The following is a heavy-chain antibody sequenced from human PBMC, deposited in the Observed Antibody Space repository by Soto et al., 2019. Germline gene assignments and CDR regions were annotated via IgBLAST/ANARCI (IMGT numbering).Heavy chain of an antibody. CDR2: ITGTSNDA. V-gene: IGHV3-11*06. Sequence: QVHLVESGGGLVKPGGSLRLSCAVSGFTFSDYYMSWVRQAPGKGLEWVSYITGTSNDAHYADSVKGRFTISRDNAKNSLYLQMNSLRADDTAVYYCARQRDGREGDYWGQGTLVTVSS. CDR3: ARQRDGREGDY. CDR1: GFTFSDYY. D-gene: IGHD1-26*01. J-gene: IGHJ4*02.